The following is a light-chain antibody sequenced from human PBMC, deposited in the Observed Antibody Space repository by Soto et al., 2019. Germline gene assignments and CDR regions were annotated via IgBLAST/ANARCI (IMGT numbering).Light chain of an antibody. CDR3: QQYNSYSLT. J-gene: IGKJ4*01. CDR1: QSISNW. V-gene: IGKV1-5*03. Sequence: DIQMTQSPSTLSASVGDRVTITCRASQSISNWLAWYQQKPGKAPKLLIYKTSNLESGVPSRFSGSGSGTEFSLTISSLQPDDFATYYCQQYNSYSLTFGGGTKVDNK. CDR2: KTS.